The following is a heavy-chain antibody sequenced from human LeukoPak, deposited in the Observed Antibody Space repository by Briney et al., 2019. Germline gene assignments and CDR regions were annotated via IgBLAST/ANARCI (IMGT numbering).Heavy chain of an antibody. CDR2: INAGNGNT. CDR1: GYTFTSYA. J-gene: IGHJ4*02. CDR3: ASSADSCYSGWCSDH. V-gene: IGHV1-3*01. Sequence: ASVKVSCKASGYTFTSYAMHWVRQAPGQRLEWMGWINAGNGNTKYSQKFQGRVTITRDTSASTAYMELSSLRSEDTAVYRCASSADSCYSGWCSDHWGQGALVTVPS. D-gene: IGHD2-15*01.